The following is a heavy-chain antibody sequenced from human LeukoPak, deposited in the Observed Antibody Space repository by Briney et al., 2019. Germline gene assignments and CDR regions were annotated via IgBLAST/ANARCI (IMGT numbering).Heavy chain of an antibody. CDR2: IIPIFGTA. V-gene: IGHV1-69*05. CDR1: GGTFSSYA. J-gene: IGHJ5*02. D-gene: IGHD5-18*01. Sequence: GASVKVSCKASGGTFSSYAISWVRQAPGQGLEWMGGIIPIFGTANYAQKFQGRVMITTDESTSTAYMELSSLRSEDTAVYYCARGSPMVTGFNWFDPWGQGTLVTVSS. CDR3: ARGSPMVTGFNWFDP.